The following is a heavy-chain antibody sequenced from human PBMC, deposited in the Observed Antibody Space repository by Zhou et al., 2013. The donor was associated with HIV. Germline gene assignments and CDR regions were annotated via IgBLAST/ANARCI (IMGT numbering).Heavy chain of an antibody. CDR1: GYTFTGYS. J-gene: IGHJ5*02. V-gene: IGHV1-2*02. D-gene: IGHD2-2*01. CDR3: ARANCRSSTSCRWFDP. Sequence: QVQLVQSGAEVKKPGASMKVSCKAFGYTFTGYSIHWVRQAPGQGLEWMGWINPNSGGANYAQKFQGRVTMTRDTSISTAYMELSRLRSDDTAVYYCARANCRSSTSCRWFDPWGQGTLVTVSS. CDR2: INPNSGGA.